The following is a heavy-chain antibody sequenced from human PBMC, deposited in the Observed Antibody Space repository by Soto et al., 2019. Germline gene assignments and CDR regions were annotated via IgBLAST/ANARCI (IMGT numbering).Heavy chain of an antibody. CDR1: GYSFTSYW. V-gene: IGHV5-10-1*01. D-gene: IGHD2-15*01. Sequence: EVQLVQSGAEVKKPGESLRISCNGSGYSFTSYWISWVRQMPGKGLEWMGRINPSDSYTNYSPSFQGHVTISTDRSISTAYLQWSSLKASDTAMYYCARLVRGNTAFDIWDQGTMVTVSS. CDR2: INPSDSYT. CDR3: ARLVRGNTAFDI. J-gene: IGHJ3*02.